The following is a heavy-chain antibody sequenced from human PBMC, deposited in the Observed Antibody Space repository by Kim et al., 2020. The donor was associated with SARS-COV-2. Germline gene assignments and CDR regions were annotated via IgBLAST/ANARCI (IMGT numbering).Heavy chain of an antibody. Sequence: ASVKVSCKASGYTFTSYGISWVRQAPGQGLEWMGWISAYNGNTNYAQKLQGRVTMTTDTSTSTAYMELRSLRSDDTAVYYCARDSIGGFGGKKYFDWLGGLGNWFDPWGQGTLVTVSS. V-gene: IGHV1-18*01. J-gene: IGHJ5*02. CDR3: ARDSIGGFGGKKYFDWLGGLGNWFDP. CDR2: ISAYNGNT. CDR1: GYTFTSYG. D-gene: IGHD3-9*01.